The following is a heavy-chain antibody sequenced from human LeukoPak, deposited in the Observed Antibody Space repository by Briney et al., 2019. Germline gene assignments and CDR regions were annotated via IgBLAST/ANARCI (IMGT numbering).Heavy chain of an antibody. CDR2: ISAYNGNT. V-gene: IGHV1-18*01. CDR1: GYTFTSYG. CDR3: ARDRQWLVGPYYYGTDV. J-gene: IGHJ6*02. D-gene: IGHD6-19*01. Sequence: ASVKVSCKASGYTFTSYGISWVRQAPGQGLEWMGWISAYNGNTNYAQKLQGRVTMTTDTSTSTAYMELRSLRSDDTAVYYCARDRQWLVGPYYYGTDVWGQGTTVTVSS.